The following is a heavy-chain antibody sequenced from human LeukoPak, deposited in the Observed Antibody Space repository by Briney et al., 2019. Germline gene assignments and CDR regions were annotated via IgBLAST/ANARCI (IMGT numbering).Heavy chain of an antibody. CDR2: INHIGST. V-gene: IGHV4-34*01. Sequence: SETLSLTCAVYAGSFSGYYWSWIRQPPGKGLEWIGEINHIGSTNYNPSLKSRATISVDTPKIQFSLKLSALTVADTAVFYFAIEGLGLNGYFPSVYSGERDLGTASSDFQ. CDR3: AIEGLGLNGYFPSVYSGERDLGTASSDFQ. CDR1: AGSFSGYY. D-gene: IGHD5-12*01. J-gene: IGHJ1*01.